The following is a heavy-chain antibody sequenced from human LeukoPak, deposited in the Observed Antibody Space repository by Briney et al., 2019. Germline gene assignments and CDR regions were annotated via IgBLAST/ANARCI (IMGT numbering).Heavy chain of an antibody. Sequence: GGSLRLSCAASGFTFSSYSMNWVRQAPGKGLEWVSYISSRIGNIYYADSVKGRFTISRDNAKNSLYLQMNSLRDEDTAVYYCARTAAGYYGLDVWGQGTTVTVSS. CDR1: GFTFSSYS. CDR3: ARTAAGYYGLDV. CDR2: ISSRIGNI. J-gene: IGHJ6*02. V-gene: IGHV3-48*02. D-gene: IGHD2-15*01.